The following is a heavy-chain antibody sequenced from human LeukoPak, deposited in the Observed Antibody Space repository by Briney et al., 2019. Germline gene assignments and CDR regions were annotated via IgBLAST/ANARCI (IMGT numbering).Heavy chain of an antibody. D-gene: IGHD3-3*01. CDR1: GASVCSYY. J-gene: IGHJ5*02. CDR2: ISDTGKT. Sequence: PSETLSLTCTFSGASVCSYYWDWLRQTPGKGLEWIGYISDTGKTDSNPSLKSRVSISLGPANKQFSLRLRSVTAADSAVYYCATGYYEPFATWGPGILVTVSS. V-gene: IGHV4-59*02. CDR3: ATGYYEPFAT.